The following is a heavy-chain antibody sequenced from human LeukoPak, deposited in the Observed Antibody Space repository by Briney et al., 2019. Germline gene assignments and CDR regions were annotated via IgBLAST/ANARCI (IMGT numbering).Heavy chain of an antibody. V-gene: IGHV3-74*01. CDR2: ISPTGSTT. J-gene: IGHJ4*02. Sequence: GGSLRLSCTASGFSFSGHWMHWARQLPGKGLVWVSCISPTGSTTSYADSVKGRFTVSRDNAKNTLYLQVNNLRAEDTAVYYCARGPNSNWSGLDFWGQGTLLTVSS. CDR3: ARGPNSNWSGLDF. D-gene: IGHD6-6*01. CDR1: GFSFSGHW.